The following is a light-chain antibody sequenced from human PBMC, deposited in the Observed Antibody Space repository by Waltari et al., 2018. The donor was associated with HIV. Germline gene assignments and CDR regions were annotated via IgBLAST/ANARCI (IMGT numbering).Light chain of an antibody. V-gene: IGKV4-1*01. Sequence: DIVMTQSPDSLAVSLGERATINCKSSQSVLYSSNKQDYLAWYQQKTGQPPKLLIYWASTRESGVPDRFSGSGSGTDFTLTISSLQAEDVAVYYCQQYYSTPRTFGPGTKVDIK. CDR1: QSVLYSSNKQDY. J-gene: IGKJ3*01. CDR3: QQYYSTPRT. CDR2: WAS.